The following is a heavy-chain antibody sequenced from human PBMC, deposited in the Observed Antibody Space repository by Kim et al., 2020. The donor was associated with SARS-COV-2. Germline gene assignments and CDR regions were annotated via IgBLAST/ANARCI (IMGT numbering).Heavy chain of an antibody. J-gene: IGHJ3*02. V-gene: IGHV1-69*02. D-gene: IGHD6-13*01. Sequence: NYAQKFQGRVTITADKSTSTAYMELSSLRSEDTAVYYCAESSSGADAFDIWGQGTMVTVSS. CDR3: AESSSGADAFDI.